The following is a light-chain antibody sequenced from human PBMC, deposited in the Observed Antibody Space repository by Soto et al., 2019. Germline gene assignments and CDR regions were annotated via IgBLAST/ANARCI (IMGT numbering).Light chain of an antibody. Sequence: EIVLTQSPGTLSLSPGERATLSCRASQSVSNNYLAWYQQKPGQAPRLLIYGASTRATGVPARFSGSGSGTEFALTISGLQSEDFATYYCQQYNTYSTFGQGTRLEIK. CDR1: QSVSNN. V-gene: IGKV3-15*01. CDR3: QQYNTYST. J-gene: IGKJ5*01. CDR2: GAS.